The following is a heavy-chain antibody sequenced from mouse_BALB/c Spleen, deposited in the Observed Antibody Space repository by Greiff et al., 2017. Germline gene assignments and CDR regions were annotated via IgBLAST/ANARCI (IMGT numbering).Heavy chain of an antibody. CDR1: GYSFTGYY. CDR3: TRDRGNYAMDY. J-gene: IGHJ4*01. D-gene: IGHD2-14*01. V-gene: IGHV1-26*01. CDR2: VNPNNGGT. Sequence: VQLQQSGPDLEKPGASVKISCKASGYSFTGYYMHWVKQSHGKSLEWIGRVNPNNGGTSYNQKFKGKAILTVDKSSSTAYMELRSLTSEDSAVYYYTRDRGNYAMDYWGQGTSVTVSS.